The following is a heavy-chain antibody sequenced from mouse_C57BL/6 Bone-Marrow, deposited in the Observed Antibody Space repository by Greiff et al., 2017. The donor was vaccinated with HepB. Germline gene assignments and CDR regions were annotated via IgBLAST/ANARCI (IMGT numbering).Heavy chain of an antibody. D-gene: IGHD1-1*01. V-gene: IGHV5-4*01. CDR2: ISDGGSYT. CDR3: ARDPLVLLRRRMDY. J-gene: IGHJ4*01. Sequence: EVKLVESGGGLVKPGGSLKLSCAASGFTFSSYAMSWVRQTPEKRLEWVATISDGGSYTYYPDNVKGRFTISRDNAKNNLYLQMSHLKSEDTAMYYCARDPLVLLRRRMDYWGQGTSVTVSS. CDR1: GFTFSSYA.